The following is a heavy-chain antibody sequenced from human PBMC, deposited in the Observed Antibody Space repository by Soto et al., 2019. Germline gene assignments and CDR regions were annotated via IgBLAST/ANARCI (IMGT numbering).Heavy chain of an antibody. CDR1: GESLSTYY. J-gene: IGHJ4*02. Sequence: SETLSLTCAAYGESLSTYYWSWIRQPPGKGLEWIGEVNYSGGRTIYNPSFKSRVTISVDTSKDQFSLKLSSVTAADTAVYYCASGRDYIWTFGGQGTLVTVSS. V-gene: IGHV4-34*01. CDR3: ASGRDYIWTF. D-gene: IGHD4-17*01. CDR2: VNYSGGRT.